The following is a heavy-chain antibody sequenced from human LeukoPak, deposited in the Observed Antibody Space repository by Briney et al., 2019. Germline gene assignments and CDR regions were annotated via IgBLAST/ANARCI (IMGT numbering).Heavy chain of an antibody. CDR3: ARGWIATTGTDY. CDR1: GYTFTGYY. J-gene: IGHJ4*02. CDR2: INPNSGGT. V-gene: IGHV1-2*06. D-gene: IGHD1-1*01. Sequence: ASVKVSCKASGYTFTGYYMHRVRQASGQGLEWMGRINPNSGGTNYAQKFQGRVTMTRDTSISTAYMELSRLRSDDTAVYYCARGWIATTGTDYWGQGTLVTVSS.